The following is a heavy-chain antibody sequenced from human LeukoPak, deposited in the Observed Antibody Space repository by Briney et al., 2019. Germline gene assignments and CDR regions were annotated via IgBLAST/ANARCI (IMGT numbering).Heavy chain of an antibody. CDR1: GGSISSGGYY. D-gene: IGHD3-3*01. Sequence: SETLSLTCTVSGGSISSGGYYWSWIRQHPGKGLEWIGYIYYSGSTYYNPSLKSRVTISVDTSKNQFSLKLTSVTAADTAVYYCARASTIFGHFAYWGRGTLVTVSS. J-gene: IGHJ4*02. V-gene: IGHV4-31*03. CDR2: IYYSGST. CDR3: ARASTIFGHFAY.